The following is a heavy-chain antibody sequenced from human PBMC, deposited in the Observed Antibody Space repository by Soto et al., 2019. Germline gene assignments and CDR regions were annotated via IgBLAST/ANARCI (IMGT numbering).Heavy chain of an antibody. Sequence: NPSETLSLTCNVSGGSISSSRSYWAWFRQPPGKELEWIANIFYAGNTYYNPSLKSRVTISVDTSKNQFSLKLSSVTAADTAVYYCARAPHSRTGYSSGWFLDYWGQGTLVTVSS. CDR3: ARAPHSRTGYSSGWFLDY. V-gene: IGHV4-39*07. CDR2: IFYAGNT. CDR1: GGSISSSRSY. D-gene: IGHD6-19*01. J-gene: IGHJ4*02.